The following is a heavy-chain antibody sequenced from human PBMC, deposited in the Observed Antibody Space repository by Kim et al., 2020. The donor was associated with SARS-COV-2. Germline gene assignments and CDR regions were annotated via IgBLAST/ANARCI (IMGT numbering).Heavy chain of an antibody. Sequence: SETLSLTCTVSGGSISSSSYYWGWIRQPPGKGLEWIGSIYYSGSTYYNPSLKSRVTISVDTSKNQFSLKLSSVTAADTAVYYCATLGWLRYNEVAVAGKSSIFDYWGQGTLVTVSS. CDR2: IYYSGST. CDR1: GGSISSSSYY. CDR3: ATLGWLRYNEVAVAGKSSIFDY. V-gene: IGHV4-39*01. D-gene: IGHD6-19*01. J-gene: IGHJ4*02.